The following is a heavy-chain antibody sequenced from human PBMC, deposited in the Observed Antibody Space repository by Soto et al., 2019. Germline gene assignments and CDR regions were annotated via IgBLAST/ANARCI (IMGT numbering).Heavy chain of an antibody. CDR3: AREVAYCSSTSCYRLNWFAP. CDR2: ISSSSSTI. CDR1: GFTFSSYS. D-gene: IGHD2-2*02. Sequence: GGSLRLSCAASGFTFSSYSMNWVRQAPGKGLEWVSYISSSSSTIYYADSVKGRFTISRDNAKNSLYLQMNSLRAEDTAVYYCAREVAYCSSTSCYRLNWFAPWGQGTLVTVSS. J-gene: IGHJ5*02. V-gene: IGHV3-48*01.